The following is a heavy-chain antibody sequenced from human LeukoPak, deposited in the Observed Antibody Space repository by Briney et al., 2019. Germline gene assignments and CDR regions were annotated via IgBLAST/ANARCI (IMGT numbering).Heavy chain of an antibody. CDR1: GYTFTSYG. V-gene: IGHV1-18*01. Sequence: GASVKVSCKCSGYTFTSYGISWVRQAPGQGLEWMGWISAYNGNTNYAQKLQGRVTMTTDTSTSTAYLELRSLRSEDTAVYYCSRELRGYSYGYSHYFDYWGQGTLVTVSS. CDR3: SRELRGYSYGYSHYFDY. CDR2: ISAYNGNT. J-gene: IGHJ4*02. D-gene: IGHD5-18*01.